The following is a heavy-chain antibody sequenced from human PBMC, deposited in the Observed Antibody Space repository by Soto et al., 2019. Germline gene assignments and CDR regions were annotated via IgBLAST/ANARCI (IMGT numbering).Heavy chain of an antibody. Sequence: GGSLRLSCAASGFTFSNHWMHWVRQAPGKGLVWVSRIKADGSSTSYADSVKGRFTISRDNAKNTLSLQMNSLRADDTAVYYCVRTGGSSLGDYYFYGMDVWGQGTTVTVSS. J-gene: IGHJ6*02. CDR1: GFTFSNHW. CDR3: VRTGGSSLGDYYFYGMDV. D-gene: IGHD2-15*01. V-gene: IGHV3-74*01. CDR2: IKADGSST.